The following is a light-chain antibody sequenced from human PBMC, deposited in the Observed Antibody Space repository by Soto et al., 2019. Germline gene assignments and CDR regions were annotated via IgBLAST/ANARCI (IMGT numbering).Light chain of an antibody. Sequence: QSITISCTGTXXXXGGYNYVSWYQQHPGKAPKGIIYEVSNRPSGVSNCFSGSKSGNTASLTISGLQAEDEADYYCSSYTSSSTLVVFGGGTKLTVL. J-gene: IGLJ2*01. V-gene: IGLV2-14*01. CDR3: SSYTSSSTLVV. CDR1: XXXXGGYNY. CDR2: EVS.